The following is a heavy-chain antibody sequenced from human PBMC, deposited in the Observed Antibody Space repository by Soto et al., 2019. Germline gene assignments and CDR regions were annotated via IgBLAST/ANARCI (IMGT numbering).Heavy chain of an antibody. D-gene: IGHD1-1*01. J-gene: IGHJ6*02. V-gene: IGHV1-8*01. CDR2: MNRNSGST. CDR1: GYTFTSYD. CDR3: ATEMTTRGMDV. Sequence: ALVKVSGKASGYTFTSYDINWVRQATGQVLECIVWMNRNSGSTGYXXKVQGRVXXTRNSAISTAXMELSSLRSEETAVYYCATEMTTRGMDVXX.